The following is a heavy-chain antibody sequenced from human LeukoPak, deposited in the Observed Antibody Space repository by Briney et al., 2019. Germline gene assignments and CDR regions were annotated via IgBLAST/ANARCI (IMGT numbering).Heavy chain of an antibody. CDR2: IYSTGST. CDR1: GGSISNYY. V-gene: IGHV4-4*07. Sequence: SETLSLTCTVSGGSISNYYWSWIRQPAGKGLEWIGRIYSTGSTNYNPSLKSRLTMSIDTSRNQLSLNLSSVTAADTAVYYCVRVSGSTTYYGMDVWGQGTTVTVSS. J-gene: IGHJ6*02. CDR3: VRVSGSTTYYGMDV. D-gene: IGHD2/OR15-2a*01.